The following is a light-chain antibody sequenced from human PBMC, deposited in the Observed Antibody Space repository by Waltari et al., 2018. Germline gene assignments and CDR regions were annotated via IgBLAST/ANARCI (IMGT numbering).Light chain of an antibody. Sequence: SVLTQPPSASGTPGQRVTISCSGSSSTIGSNYVYWYQHLPGTAPKLLIYRNDQRPSGVPDRFSGSKSGTSASLAISELRSEDEADYYCVAWDDSLSATVFGGGTKLTVL. CDR1: SSTIGSNY. CDR3: VAWDDSLSATV. CDR2: RND. V-gene: IGLV1-47*01. J-gene: IGLJ3*02.